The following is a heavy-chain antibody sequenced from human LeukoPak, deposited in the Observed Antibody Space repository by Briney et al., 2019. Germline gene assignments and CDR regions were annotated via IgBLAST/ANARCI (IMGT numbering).Heavy chain of an antibody. CDR1: GFTFSSYW. V-gene: IGHV3-7*01. J-gene: IGHJ4*02. Sequence: GGSLRLSCAASGFTFSSYWMSWVRQAPGKGREWVANIKQDGSEKYYVDSVKGRFTISRDNAKNSLYLQMNSLRAEDTAVYYCAREYSYGDLDYWGQGTLVTVSS. CDR2: IKQDGSEK. CDR3: AREYSYGDLDY. D-gene: IGHD5-18*01.